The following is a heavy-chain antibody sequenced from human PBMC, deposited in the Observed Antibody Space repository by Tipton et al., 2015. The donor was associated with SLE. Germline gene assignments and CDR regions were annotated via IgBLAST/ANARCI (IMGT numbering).Heavy chain of an antibody. CDR2: INRRGDNI. V-gene: IGHV3-43*02. CDR3: AKEQRGTRWVTYDI. D-gene: IGHD1-7*01. Sequence: LSLTCTVSGGSINNYYWTWIRQPPGKGLEWVSLINRRGDNIYYADSVKGRFTISRDNSKNSLYLQMDFLRTEDTALYYCAKEQRGTRWVTYDIWGRGTMVTVSS. CDR1: GGSINNYY. J-gene: IGHJ3*02.